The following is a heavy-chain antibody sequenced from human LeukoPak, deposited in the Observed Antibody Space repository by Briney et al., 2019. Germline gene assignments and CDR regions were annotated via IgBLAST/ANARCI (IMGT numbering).Heavy chain of an antibody. CDR1: GFTFSSYA. Sequence: HPGGSLTLSCAASGFTFSSYAMTWVRQAPGKGLEWVSAISGGGGNTYYADSVKGRFTISRDNSKNTLYLQMNSLRAEDTAVYYCAKGLMQGPYYLDYWGQGTLVTVSS. CDR3: AKGLMQGPYYLDY. D-gene: IGHD2-8*01. J-gene: IGHJ4*02. CDR2: ISGGGGNT. V-gene: IGHV3-23*01.